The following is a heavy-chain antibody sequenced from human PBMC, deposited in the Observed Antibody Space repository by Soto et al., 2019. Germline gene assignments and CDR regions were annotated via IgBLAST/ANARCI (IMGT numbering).Heavy chain of an antibody. Sequence: EVQLLESGGGLVQPGGSLRLSCAASGFTFSSNAMSWVRQVPGKGLWWVSGITGSGGITHDSDSVKGRFTISRDNSRNTLQRQMNYLRVEDTAVDFCAKHTACYYDRTGPGDDVDYWGQGTLVTVSS. D-gene: IGHD3-22*01. V-gene: IGHV3-23*01. J-gene: IGHJ4*02. CDR1: GFTFSSNA. CDR3: AKHTACYYDRTGPGDDVDY. CDR2: ITGSGGIT.